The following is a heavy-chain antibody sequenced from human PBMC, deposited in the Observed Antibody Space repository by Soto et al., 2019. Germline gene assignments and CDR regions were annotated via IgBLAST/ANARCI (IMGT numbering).Heavy chain of an antibody. CDR3: ARRGLNDPFAH. CDR2: IFYTGST. Sequence: PXETLSLTCAVAGGSINISGYYWGWLRQPPGKGLEWIGSIFYTGSTYYNPSVKSRVSMSVDTSKNQFSLKLSSVTAADTAVYYCARRGLNDPFAHWGQGTLVTVSS. D-gene: IGHD1-1*01. CDR1: GGSINISGYY. J-gene: IGHJ5*02. V-gene: IGHV4-39*01.